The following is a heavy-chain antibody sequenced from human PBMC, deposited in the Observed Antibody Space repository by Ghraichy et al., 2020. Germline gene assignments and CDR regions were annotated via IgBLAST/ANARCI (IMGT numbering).Heavy chain of an antibody. CDR2: ISSRSDYI. CDR3: ATTADYRDFDY. V-gene: IGHV3-21*01. J-gene: IGHJ4*02. D-gene: IGHD4-11*01. CDR1: GFTFSSYS. Sequence: GGSLRLSCAASGFTFSSYSMNWVRQAPGKGLEWVSSISSRSDYIYYADSLKGRFTVSRDNADNSLFLQMNSLRAEDTAVYYCATTADYRDFDYWGQGTLVTVSS.